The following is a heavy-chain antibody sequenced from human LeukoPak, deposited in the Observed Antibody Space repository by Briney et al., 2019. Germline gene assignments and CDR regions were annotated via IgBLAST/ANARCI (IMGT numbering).Heavy chain of an antibody. Sequence: ASVKVSCKASGYTITNNYMHWVRQAPGQGLGGTGTSYAQKFQGRITMSRDTSTSTVYMELSSLRSEDTAFYYCATDHSMANTAWWFDPWGQGTLVTVSS. CDR2: GTGT. D-gene: IGHD5-24*01. CDR1: GYTITNNY. CDR3: ATDHSMANTAWWFDP. V-gene: IGHV1-46*01. J-gene: IGHJ5*02.